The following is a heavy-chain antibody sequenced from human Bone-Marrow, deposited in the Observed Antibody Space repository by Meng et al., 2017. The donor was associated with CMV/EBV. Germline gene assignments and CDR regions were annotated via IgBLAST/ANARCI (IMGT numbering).Heavy chain of an antibody. CDR3: ARASDGSRDIVVVPAAHPLGY. J-gene: IGHJ4*02. Sequence: YYMHWVRQAPGQGLEWMGIINPSGDSTSYAQKFQGRVTMTRDTSTSTVYMELSSLRSEDTAVYYCARASDGSRDIVVVPAAHPLGYWGQGTLVTVSS. CDR1: YY. V-gene: IGHV1-46*01. CDR2: INPSGDST. D-gene: IGHD2-2*01.